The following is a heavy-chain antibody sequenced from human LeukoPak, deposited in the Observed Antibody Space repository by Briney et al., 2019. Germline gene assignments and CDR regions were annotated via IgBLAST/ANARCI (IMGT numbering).Heavy chain of an antibody. V-gene: IGHV1-18*04. J-gene: IGHJ4*02. D-gene: IGHD3-10*01. CDR2: ISAYNGNT. Sequence: ASVNVSCKASGYTFTSYGISWVRQAPGQGLEWMGWISAYNGNTNYAQKLQGRVTMTTDTSTSTAYMELRSLRSDDTAVYYCARDVSDIGSGSYSDYWGQGTLVTVSS. CDR1: GYTFTSYG. CDR3: ARDVSDIGSGSYSDY.